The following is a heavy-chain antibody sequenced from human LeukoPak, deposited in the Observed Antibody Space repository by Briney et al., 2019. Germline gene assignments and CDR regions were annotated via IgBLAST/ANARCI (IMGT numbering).Heavy chain of an antibody. V-gene: IGHV3-23*01. J-gene: IGHJ4*02. CDR2: ISGSGGST. Sequence: QAGGSLRLSCAASGFTFSSYAMSWVRQAPGKGLEWVSAISGSGGSTYYADSMKGRFTISRDNSKNTLYLQMSSLRAEDTAIYYCAKDPIPYYESTPHYFDYWGQGILVTVSS. D-gene: IGHD3-22*01. CDR3: AKDPIPYYESTPHYFDY. CDR1: GFTFSSYA.